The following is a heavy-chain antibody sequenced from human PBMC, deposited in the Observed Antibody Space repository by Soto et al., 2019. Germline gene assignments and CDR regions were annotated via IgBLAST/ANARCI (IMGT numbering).Heavy chain of an antibody. J-gene: IGHJ4*02. CDR2: IYYSGST. V-gene: IGHV4-30-4*01. CDR1: GGSISSGDYY. CDR3: ARGVCSSTSCFYFDY. Sequence: QVQLQESGPGLVKPSQTLSLTCTVSGGSISSGDYYWSWIRQPPGKGLEWIGYIYYSGSTYYNPSLKRRVTISVDTSKNQFSLKLSSVTAADTAVYYCARGVCSSTSCFYFDYWGQGTLVTVSS. D-gene: IGHD2-2*01.